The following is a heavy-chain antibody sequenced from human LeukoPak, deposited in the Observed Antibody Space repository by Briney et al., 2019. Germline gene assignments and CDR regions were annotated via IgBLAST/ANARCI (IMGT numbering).Heavy chain of an antibody. CDR1: GGSISSYY. CDR2: IYYSGST. V-gene: IGHV4-59*08. J-gene: IGHJ2*01. D-gene: IGHD1-26*01. Sequence: ASETLSLTCTVSGGSISSYYWSWIRQPPGKGLEWIGYIYYSGSTNYNPSLKSRVTISVDTSKNQFSLKLSSVTAADTAVYYCARLVGAVLWYFDLWGRGTLVNVSP. CDR3: ARLVGAVLWYFDL.